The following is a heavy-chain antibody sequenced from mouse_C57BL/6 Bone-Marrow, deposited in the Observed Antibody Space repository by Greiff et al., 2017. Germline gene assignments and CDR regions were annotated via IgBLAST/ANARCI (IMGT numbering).Heavy chain of an antibody. CDR1: GYTFTSYD. D-gene: IGHD1-1*01. V-gene: IGHV1-85*01. Sequence: QVQLKESGPELVKPGASVKLSCKASGYTFTSYDINWVKQRPGQGLEWIGWIYPRDGSTKYNEKSKGKATLTVDTSSSTAYMELPILTSEDSAVDFCARDYGSSYWYFDVWGTGTTVTVSS. CDR3: ARDYGSSYWYFDV. CDR2: IYPRDGST. J-gene: IGHJ1*03.